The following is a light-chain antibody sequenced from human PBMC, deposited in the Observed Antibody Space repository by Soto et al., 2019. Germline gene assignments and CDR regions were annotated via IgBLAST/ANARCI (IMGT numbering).Light chain of an antibody. V-gene: IGKV3D-20*02. CDR3: QQHSNSPWT. CDR1: QSVTSNY. CDR2: AIS. Sequence: EIVLTQSPGTLSLSPGESAALSCRASQSVTSNYLVWYRQNPGQAPRLLIYAISSRAAGIPDRFNGSGSGTDFTLTITRLEPEDSAVYYCQQHSNSPWTFGQGNRV. J-gene: IGKJ1*01.